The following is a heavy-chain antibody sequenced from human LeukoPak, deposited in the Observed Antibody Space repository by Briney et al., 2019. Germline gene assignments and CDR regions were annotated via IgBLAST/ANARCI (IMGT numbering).Heavy chain of an antibody. CDR1: GFTFSSYA. J-gene: IGHJ3*02. CDR3: AKGTRTMIVKNDAFDI. CDR2: ISGSGGST. Sequence: GGSLRLSCVVSGFTFSSYAMSWVRQAPGKGLEWVSAISGSGGSTYYADSVKGRFTISRDNSKNTLYLQMNSLRAEDTAVYYCAKGTRTMIVKNDAFDIWGQGTMVTVSS. V-gene: IGHV3-23*01. D-gene: IGHD3-22*01.